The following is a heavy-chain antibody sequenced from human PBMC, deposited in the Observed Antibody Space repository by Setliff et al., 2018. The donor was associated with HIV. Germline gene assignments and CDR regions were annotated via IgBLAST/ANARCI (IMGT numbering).Heavy chain of an antibody. CDR3: AQLGMVDDFDY. D-gene: IGHD1-1*01. J-gene: IGHJ4*02. CDR1: GDSVSSRSYY. Sequence: PSETLSLTCTVSGDSVSSRSYYWSWIRQPPGKGLEWIGYIYYSGSTNYNPSLKSRVTISVDTSKNHFSPKLRSVTAADTAVYYCAQLGMVDDFDYWGQGTLVTVSS. CDR2: IYYSGST. V-gene: IGHV4-61*03.